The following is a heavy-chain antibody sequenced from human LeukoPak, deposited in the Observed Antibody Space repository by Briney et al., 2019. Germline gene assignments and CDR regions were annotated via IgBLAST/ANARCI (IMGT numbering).Heavy chain of an antibody. J-gene: IGHJ4*02. CDR1: GYTFTSYG. Sequence: GASVTVSCKASGYTFTSYGISWVRQAPGQGLEWMGWISAYNGNTNYAQKFQGRVTITRDTSASTAYMELSSLRSEDTAVYYCARELWFGERGPYFDYWGQGTLVTVSS. CDR2: ISAYNGNT. D-gene: IGHD3-10*01. V-gene: IGHV1-18*01. CDR3: ARELWFGERGPYFDY.